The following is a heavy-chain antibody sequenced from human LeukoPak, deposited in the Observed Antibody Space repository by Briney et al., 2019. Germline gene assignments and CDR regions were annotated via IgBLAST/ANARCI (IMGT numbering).Heavy chain of an antibody. CDR3: ARRRGYYDSGNFYGLDIDY. CDR1: GGSFSGYY. J-gene: IGHJ4*02. Sequence: SETLSLTCAVYGGSFSGYYWSWIRQPPGKGLEWIGEIHHSGTSNYTPSLKSRVTISVDTSKNQFSLKLSSVTAADTAVYFCARRRGYYDSGNFYGLDIDYWGPGTLVTVSS. V-gene: IGHV4-34*01. D-gene: IGHD3-10*01. CDR2: IHHSGTS.